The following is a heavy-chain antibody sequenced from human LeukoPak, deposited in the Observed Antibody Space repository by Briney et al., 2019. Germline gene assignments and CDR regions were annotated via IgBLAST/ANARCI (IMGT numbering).Heavy chain of an antibody. D-gene: IGHD6-19*01. CDR3: ARVMEQWLVRWFDP. Sequence: GSLRLSCAASGFTFSDYYMSWIRQAPGKGLEWVSYISSSGSTIYYADSVKGRFTISRDNAKNSLYLQMNSLRAEDTAVYYCARVMEQWLVRWFDPWGQGTLVTVSS. V-gene: IGHV3-11*01. J-gene: IGHJ5*02. CDR1: GFTFSDYY. CDR2: ISSSGSTI.